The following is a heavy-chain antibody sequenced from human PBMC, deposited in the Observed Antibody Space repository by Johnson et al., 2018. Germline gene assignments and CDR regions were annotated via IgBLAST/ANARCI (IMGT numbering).Heavy chain of an antibody. CDR2: MNAGNGDT. D-gene: IGHD1-1*01. CDR3: SSDVGGQIGMRYCLH. Sequence: QVQLVQSGAEVRKPGASVKVSCKASGYTFTRYAIQWVRQAPGQRLEYMGWMNAGNGDTRYSENFQGRVTITRDTYASTAYMEQESLRSEDTAVYYCSSDVGGQIGMRYCLHWGQCTLIIVSS. V-gene: IGHV1-3*01. J-gene: IGHJ1*01. CDR1: GYTFTRYA.